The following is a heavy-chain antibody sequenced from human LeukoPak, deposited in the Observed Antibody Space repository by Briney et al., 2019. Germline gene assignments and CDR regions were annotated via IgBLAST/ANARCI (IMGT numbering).Heavy chain of an antibody. CDR1: GFTFSSYA. D-gene: IGHD5-18*01. V-gene: IGHV3-30*04. CDR3: ARDNGYSYGYGDY. Sequence: RGSLRLSCAASGFTFSSYAMHWVRQAPGKGLEWVAVISYDGSNKYYADSVKGRFTISRDNSKNTLYLQMNSLRAEDTAVYYCARDNGYSYGYGDYWGQGTLVTVCS. CDR2: ISYDGSNK. J-gene: IGHJ4*02.